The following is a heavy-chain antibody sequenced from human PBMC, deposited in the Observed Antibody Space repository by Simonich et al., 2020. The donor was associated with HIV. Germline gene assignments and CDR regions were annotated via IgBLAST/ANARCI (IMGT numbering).Heavy chain of an antibody. CDR3: ARGRTYYYDSSGFDY. D-gene: IGHD3-22*01. CDR1: GFTFSSYE. Sequence: EVQLVESGGGLVQPGGSLRLSCAASGFTFSSYEMNWVRQAPGRGRGRVSYISRSGSTIYYADSVKGRITISRDNAKNSLYLQMNSLRAEDTAVYYCARGRTYYYDSSGFDYWGQGTLVTVSS. V-gene: IGHV3-48*03. J-gene: IGHJ4*02. CDR2: ISRSGSTI.